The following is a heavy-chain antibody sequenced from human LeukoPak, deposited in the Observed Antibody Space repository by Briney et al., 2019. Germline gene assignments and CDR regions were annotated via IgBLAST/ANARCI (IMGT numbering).Heavy chain of an antibody. D-gene: IGHD3-22*01. V-gene: IGHV4-59*01. CDR3: ARHSIAYYPRFDP. CDR1: GGSISTYY. Sequence: KPLETPSLTRPVPGGSISTYYWGWVRQPPRKGLGWIGYISYSGSTNYNPSLKSRVTISVDTSKNQFSLKLSSVTAADTAVYYCARHSIAYYPRFDPWGQGTLVTVSS. CDR2: ISYSGST. J-gene: IGHJ5*02.